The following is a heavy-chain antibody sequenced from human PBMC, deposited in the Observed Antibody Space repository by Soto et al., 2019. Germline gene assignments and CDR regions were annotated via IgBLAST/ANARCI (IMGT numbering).Heavy chain of an antibody. Sequence: SLKISCEVAGLLFNTSCMHWVRPTPGKGLEWLAVISYDGATQYYGDTVKGRFTISRDNSKNTLFLHMARLRAEDTAMYYCATKARVTNYLYYGMDVWGLGTTVTVSS. V-gene: IGHV3-30*03. CDR1: GLLFNTSC. J-gene: IGHJ6*02. CDR2: ISYDGATQ. D-gene: IGHD2-21*02. CDR3: ATKARVTNYLYYGMDV.